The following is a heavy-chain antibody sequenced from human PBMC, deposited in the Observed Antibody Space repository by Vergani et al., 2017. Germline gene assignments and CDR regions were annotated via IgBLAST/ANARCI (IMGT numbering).Heavy chain of an antibody. CDR2: INHSGST. D-gene: IGHD6-13*01. V-gene: IGHV4-34*01. CDR1: GGSFSGYY. CDR3: ASESTRYSSSYHYYYGMDV. Sequence: QVQLQQWGAGLLKPSETLSLTCAVYGGSFSGYYWSWIRQPPGQGLRWIGEINHSGSTNYNPSLKSGVTISVDTSTSQFSLKLSSVTAADTAVYYCASESTRYSSSYHYYYGMDVWGQGTTVTVSS. J-gene: IGHJ6*02.